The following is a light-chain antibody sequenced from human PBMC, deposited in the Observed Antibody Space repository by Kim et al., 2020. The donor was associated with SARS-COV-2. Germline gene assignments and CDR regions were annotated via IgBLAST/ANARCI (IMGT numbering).Light chain of an antibody. CDR2: DVS. CDR1: SSDVGGYNY. J-gene: IGLJ2*01. Sequence: GQSLTISCSGTSSDVGGYNYVSWYQRHPGKAPKLMIYDVSKRPSGVSNRFSGSKSGNTASLTISGLQAEDEADYYCSSYTSSSTLVFGGGTKLTVL. CDR3: SSYTSSSTLV. V-gene: IGLV2-14*04.